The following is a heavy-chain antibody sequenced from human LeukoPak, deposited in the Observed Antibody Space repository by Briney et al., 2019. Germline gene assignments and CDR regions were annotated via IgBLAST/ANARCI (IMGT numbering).Heavy chain of an antibody. CDR3: AREATGYSSGWYYYFDY. CDR2: IYTSGST. J-gene: IGHJ4*02. CDR1: GGSMSNYY. D-gene: IGHD6-19*01. V-gene: IGHV4-4*07. Sequence: SETLSLTCSVSGGSMSNYYWNWIRQPAGKGLEWIGRIYTSGSTNYNPSLKSRVSLSVDTSKNQFSLKLSSVTAADTAVYYCAREATGYSSGWYYYFDYWGQGTLVTVSS.